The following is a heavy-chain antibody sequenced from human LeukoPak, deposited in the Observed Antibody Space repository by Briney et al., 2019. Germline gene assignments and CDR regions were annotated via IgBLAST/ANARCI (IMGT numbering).Heavy chain of an antibody. CDR2: INPNSGGT. CDR3: ARDLYEGHDIFTGRLTGDY. CDR1: GYTFTGYY. Sequence: AASVKVSCKASGYTFTGYYIHSVRQAPGQGLEWMGWINPNSGGTNYAQKFQGRVTMTRDTSISSAYMELSRLRSDDTAVYHCARDLYEGHDIFTGRLTGDYWGQGTLVTVSS. V-gene: IGHV1-2*02. J-gene: IGHJ4*02. D-gene: IGHD3-9*01.